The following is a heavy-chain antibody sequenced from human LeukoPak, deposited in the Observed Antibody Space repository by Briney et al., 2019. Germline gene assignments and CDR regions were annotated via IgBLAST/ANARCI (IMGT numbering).Heavy chain of an antibody. J-gene: IGHJ4*02. CDR2: ISWNSGSI. CDR3: AKGLKGLKFDY. CDR1: GFTFGDYA. D-gene: IGHD6-19*01. V-gene: IGHV3-9*01. Sequence: GGSLRLSCAASGFTFGDYAMHWVRHAQGKGLEWVSGISWNSGSIGYADSVKGRFTISRDDAKNSLYLQMNSLRAEDTALYYCAKGLKGLKFDYWGQGTLVTVSS.